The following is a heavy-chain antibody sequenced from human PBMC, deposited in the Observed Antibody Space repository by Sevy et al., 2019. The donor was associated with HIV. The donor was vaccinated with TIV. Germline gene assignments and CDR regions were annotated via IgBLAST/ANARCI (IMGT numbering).Heavy chain of an antibody. CDR1: GYTFTSYG. Sequence: ASVKVSCKASGYTFTSYGISWVRQAPGQGLEWMGWISAYNGNTNYAQKLQGRVTMTTDTSTSKAYMELRSLRSDDTAVYYCARAGDIVVVPAANFDYWGQGTLVTVSS. CDR2: ISAYNGNT. CDR3: ARAGDIVVVPAANFDY. V-gene: IGHV1-18*01. J-gene: IGHJ4*02. D-gene: IGHD2-2*01.